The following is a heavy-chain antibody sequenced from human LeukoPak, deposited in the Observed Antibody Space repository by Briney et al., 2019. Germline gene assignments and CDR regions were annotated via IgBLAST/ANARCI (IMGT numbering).Heavy chain of an antibody. CDR1: GYSFTSYW. CDR3: ARRRAGYYDSSGYYNWFDP. CDR2: IYPGDSDT. V-gene: IGHV5-51*01. D-gene: IGHD3-22*01. Sequence: GESLKISCKGSGYSFTSYWIGWVRQMPGKGLEWMGIIYPGDSDTRYSPSFQGQVTISADKSISTAYLQWSSLKASDTAMYYCARRRAGYYDSSGYYNWFDPWGQGTLVTVSS. J-gene: IGHJ5*02.